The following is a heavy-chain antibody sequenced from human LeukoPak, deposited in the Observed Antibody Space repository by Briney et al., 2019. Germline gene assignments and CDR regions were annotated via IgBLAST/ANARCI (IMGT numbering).Heavy chain of an antibody. Sequence: GGSLRLSCAASGFTFSSYRMNCVRQAPGKGLEWVSSISLSSSYIYNVDSVKGRFTISRDNAKNSLYLHMNSLRAEDTAVYYCAREIVVVPAAMFDYWGQGTLVTVSS. CDR2: ISLSSSYI. J-gene: IGHJ4*02. D-gene: IGHD2-2*01. CDR1: GFTFSSYR. V-gene: IGHV3-21*01. CDR3: AREIVVVPAAMFDY.